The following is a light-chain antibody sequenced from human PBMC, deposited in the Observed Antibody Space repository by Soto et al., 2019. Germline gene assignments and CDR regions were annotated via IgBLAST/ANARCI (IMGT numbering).Light chain of an antibody. CDR2: SNN. Sequence: QSVLTQPPSASGTPGQRVTISCSGSSSNIGSNPVNWYRQLPGTAPKLLIYSNNQRPSGVPDRFSGSKSGTSASLALSGLQSADEADYYCAAWDDSLNGPVFGAGTKVTVL. V-gene: IGLV1-44*01. CDR3: AAWDDSLNGPV. CDR1: SSNIGSNP. J-gene: IGLJ1*01.